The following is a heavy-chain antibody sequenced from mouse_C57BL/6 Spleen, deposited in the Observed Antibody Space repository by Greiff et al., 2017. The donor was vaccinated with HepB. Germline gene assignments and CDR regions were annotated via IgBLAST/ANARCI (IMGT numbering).Heavy chain of an antibody. CDR1: GYTFTSYW. J-gene: IGHJ3*01. V-gene: IGHV1-55*01. Sequence: QVQLQQSGAELVKPGASVKMSCKASGYTFTSYWITWVKQRPGQGLEWIGDIYPGSGSTNYNEKFKSKATLTVDTSSSTAYMQLSSLTSEDSAVYYCAREGFHYYGSSYEAYWGQGTLVTVSA. CDR2: IYPGSGST. D-gene: IGHD1-1*01. CDR3: AREGFHYYGSSYEAY.